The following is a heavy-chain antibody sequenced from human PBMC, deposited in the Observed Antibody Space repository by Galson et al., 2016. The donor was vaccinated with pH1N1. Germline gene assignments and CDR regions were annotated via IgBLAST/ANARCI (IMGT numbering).Heavy chain of an antibody. CDR3: ARGSCCFDY. J-gene: IGHJ4*02. V-gene: IGHV3-23*01. D-gene: IGHD4/OR15-4a*01. CDR1: GFTFSPYA. Sequence: SLRLSCAASGFTFSPYAMSWVRQAPGKGLEWVSTISGSGDSTYYADSVKGRFTISGDNSKNTLYVQMNSLRAEDTAVYYCARGSCCFDYWGQGTLVTVSS. CDR2: ISGSGDST.